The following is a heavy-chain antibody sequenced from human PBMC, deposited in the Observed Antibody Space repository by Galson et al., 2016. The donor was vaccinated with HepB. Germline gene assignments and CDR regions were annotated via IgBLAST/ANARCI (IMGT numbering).Heavy chain of an antibody. Sequence: SVKVSCKASTSTSITYPISWVRQAPGQGLEWMGWINTNTGKPAYAQGFTGRHFFSLDTSVSTAYLQISGLQTEDTAVYYCSSGPHYFDYWGQGALVTVSS. V-gene: IGHV7-4-1*02. J-gene: IGHJ4*02. CDR3: SSGPHYFDY. CDR2: INTNTGKP. CDR1: TSTSITYP. D-gene: IGHD6-19*01.